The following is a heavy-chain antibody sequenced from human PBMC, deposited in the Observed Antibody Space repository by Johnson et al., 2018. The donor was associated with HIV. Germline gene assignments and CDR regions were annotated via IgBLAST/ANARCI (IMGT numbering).Heavy chain of an antibody. V-gene: IGHV3-30-3*01. Sequence: QVQLVESGGGVVQPGRSLRLSCAASGFTFSSYAMHWVRQAPGKGLEWVALISYDGTNKYHADSVKGRFTISRDNSKNTVYLQMNSLRAEDTAVYYCARDLYYYDSSGDSFDIWGQGTMVTVSS. CDR1: GFTFSSYA. J-gene: IGHJ3*02. CDR3: ARDLYYYDSSGDSFDI. D-gene: IGHD3-22*01. CDR2: ISYDGTNK.